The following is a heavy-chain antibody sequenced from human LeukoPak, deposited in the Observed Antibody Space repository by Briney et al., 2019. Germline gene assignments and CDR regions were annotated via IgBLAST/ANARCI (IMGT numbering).Heavy chain of an antibody. CDR3: ASYYGDYALGVDY. CDR1: GGSISSGDYY. D-gene: IGHD4-17*01. V-gene: IGHV4-30-4*01. Sequence: SETLSLTCTVSGGSISSGDYYWSWIRQPPGKGLEWIGYIYYSGSTYYNPSLKSRVTISVVTSKNQFSLKLSSVTAADTAVYYCASYYGDYALGVDYWGQGTLVTVSS. CDR2: IYYSGST. J-gene: IGHJ4*02.